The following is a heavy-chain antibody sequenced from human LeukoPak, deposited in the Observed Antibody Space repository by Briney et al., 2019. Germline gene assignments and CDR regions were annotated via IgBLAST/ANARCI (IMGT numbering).Heavy chain of an antibody. V-gene: IGHV3-7*01. CDR2: IKQDGSEK. D-gene: IGHD3-22*01. CDR3: ARDALYDSSGYYYNY. Sequence: PGGSLRLSCAASGFTFRSYGMHWVRQAPGKGLEWVANIKQDGSEKYYVDSVKGRFTISRDNAKNSLYLQMNSLRAEDTAVYYCARDALYDSSGYYYNYWGQGTLVTVSS. CDR1: GFTFRSYG. J-gene: IGHJ4*02.